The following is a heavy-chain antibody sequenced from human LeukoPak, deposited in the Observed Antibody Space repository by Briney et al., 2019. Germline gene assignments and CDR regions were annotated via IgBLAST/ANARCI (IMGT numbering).Heavy chain of an antibody. CDR2: MNPNSANT. J-gene: IGHJ4*02. V-gene: IGHV1-8*01. Sequence: GASVEVSCKASGYTFTSYDINWVRQATGQGLEWMGWMNPNSANTGYAQKFQGRVTMTRDTSISTAYMELSSLTSENTAVYYCARGPSYGSGSYNIYGIDYWGQGTLVTVSS. CDR3: ARGPSYGSGSYNIYGIDY. CDR1: GYTFTSYD. D-gene: IGHD3-10*01.